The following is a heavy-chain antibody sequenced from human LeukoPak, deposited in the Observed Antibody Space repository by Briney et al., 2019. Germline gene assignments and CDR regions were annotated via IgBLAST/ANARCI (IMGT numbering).Heavy chain of an antibody. CDR3: AREGSSSWYIDY. J-gene: IGHJ4*02. D-gene: IGHD6-13*01. Sequence: PSETLSLTCTVSGGSISGYYWSWIRQPAGKGLEWIGRSFSSGSTNYNPSLKSRVTISVDKSKNQFSLKLSSVTAADTAVYYCAREGSSSWYIDYWGQGTLVTVSS. CDR1: GGSISGYY. V-gene: IGHV4-4*07. CDR2: SFSSGST.